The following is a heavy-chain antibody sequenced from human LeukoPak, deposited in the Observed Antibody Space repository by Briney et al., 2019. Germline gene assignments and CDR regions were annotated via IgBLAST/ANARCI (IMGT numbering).Heavy chain of an antibody. D-gene: IGHD6-13*01. CDR1: GYSISSGYY. CDR2: IYYSGRT. CDR3: ARQGSSWYPDWFDP. V-gene: IGHV4-38-2*02. J-gene: IGHJ5*02. Sequence: SETLSLTCTVSGYSISSGYYWGWIRQPPGKGLEWIGSIYYSGRTYYNPSLKSRVTISVDTSKNQFSLKLSSVTAADTAVYYCARQGSSWYPDWFDPWGQGTLVTVSS.